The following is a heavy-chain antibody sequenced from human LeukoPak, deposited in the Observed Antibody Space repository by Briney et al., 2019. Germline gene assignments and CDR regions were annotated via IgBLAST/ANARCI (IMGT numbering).Heavy chain of an antibody. CDR1: VGTFNNSP. J-gene: IGHJ5*02. CDR3: ARDVHGDYGSGWFDP. CDR2: IMPLFGTA. D-gene: IGHD4-17*01. Sequence: SVKVSCKTSVGTFNNSPISWVRQAPGQGLEWLGGIMPLFGTAGYAQKFQGRVTITNDESTRTVYLELTSLTSDDTAVYYCARDVHGDYGSGWFDPWGQGTLGSVSS. V-gene: IGHV1-69*05.